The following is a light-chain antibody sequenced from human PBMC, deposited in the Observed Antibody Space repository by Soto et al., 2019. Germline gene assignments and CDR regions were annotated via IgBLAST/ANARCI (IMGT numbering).Light chain of an antibody. CDR3: QQYNSYWT. CDR1: QSISSW. Sequence: DIQMTQSPSTLSASVGDRVTITCRASQSISSWLAWYQQKPGKAPKLLIYDASSLESGVPSRFSGRASGTEFTLTISSLKPDDFATYYCQQYNSYWTFGQGTKVDIK. J-gene: IGKJ1*01. CDR2: DAS. V-gene: IGKV1-5*01.